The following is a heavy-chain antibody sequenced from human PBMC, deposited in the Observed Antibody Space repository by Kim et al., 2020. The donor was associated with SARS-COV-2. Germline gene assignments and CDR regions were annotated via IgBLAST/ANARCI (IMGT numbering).Heavy chain of an antibody. Sequence: SETLSLTCAVYGGSFSGYYWSWIRQPPGKGLEWIGEINHSGSTNYNPSLKSRVTISVDTSKNQFSLKLSSVTAADTAVYYCATLLRGYSYGRNYYYGMDVWGQGTTVTVSS. D-gene: IGHD5-18*01. CDR3: ATLLRGYSYGRNYYYGMDV. V-gene: IGHV4-34*01. CDR1: GGSFSGYY. J-gene: IGHJ6*02. CDR2: INHSGST.